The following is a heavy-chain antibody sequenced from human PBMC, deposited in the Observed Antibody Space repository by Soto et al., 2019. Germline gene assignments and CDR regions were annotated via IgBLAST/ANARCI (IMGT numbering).Heavy chain of an antibody. CDR2: ISSSSSYT. CDR1: GFTFSDYY. Sequence: GSLRLSCAASGFTFSDYYMSWIRQAPGKGLEWVSYISSSSSYTNYADSVKGRFTISRDNAKNSLYLQMNSLRAEDTAVYYCAKGAGYYDSSGYPPVDYWGQGTLVTVSS. J-gene: IGHJ4*02. V-gene: IGHV3-11*05. CDR3: AKGAGYYDSSGYPPVDY. D-gene: IGHD3-22*01.